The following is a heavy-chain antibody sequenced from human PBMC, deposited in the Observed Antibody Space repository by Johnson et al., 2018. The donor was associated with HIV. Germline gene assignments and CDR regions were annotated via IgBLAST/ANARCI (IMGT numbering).Heavy chain of an antibody. Sequence: VQLVESGGGLVQPGRSLRLSCTASGFTFGDYALNWFRQAPGKGLEWVSAISGSGGRTYYADSVKGRFTISRDNSKNTLYLQMNSLRAEDTAVYYCAKDYPTSNWAVPDAFDIWGQGTMVTVSS. V-gene: IGHV3-23*04. CDR3: AKDYPTSNWAVPDAFDI. CDR2: ISGSGGRT. J-gene: IGHJ3*02. D-gene: IGHD7-27*01. CDR1: GFTFGDYA.